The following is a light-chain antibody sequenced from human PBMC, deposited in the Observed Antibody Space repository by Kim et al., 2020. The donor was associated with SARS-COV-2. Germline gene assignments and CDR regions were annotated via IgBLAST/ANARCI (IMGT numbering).Light chain of an antibody. J-gene: IGKJ3*01. Sequence: ASVGDRVTITCRASQGFSSYLAWYQQKPGKVPKLLIYAAYTLQSGVPSRFSGSGSGTDFTLTISSLQPEDVATYYCQKYNSVPLTFGPGTKVDIK. CDR1: QGFSSY. V-gene: IGKV1-27*01. CDR2: AAY. CDR3: QKYNSVPLT.